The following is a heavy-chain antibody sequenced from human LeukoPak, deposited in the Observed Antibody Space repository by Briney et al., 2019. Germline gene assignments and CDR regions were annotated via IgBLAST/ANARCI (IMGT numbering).Heavy chain of an antibody. CDR3: ARLNGGR. Sequence: PSETLSLTCAVYGGSFSGYYWSWIRQPPGKGLEWIGEINHSGSTNYNPSLKSRVTISVDTSKNQFSLKLISVTAADTAVYYCARLNGGRWGQGTLVTVSS. CDR2: INHSGST. V-gene: IGHV4-34*01. J-gene: IGHJ4*02. CDR1: GGSFSGYY. D-gene: IGHD3-10*01.